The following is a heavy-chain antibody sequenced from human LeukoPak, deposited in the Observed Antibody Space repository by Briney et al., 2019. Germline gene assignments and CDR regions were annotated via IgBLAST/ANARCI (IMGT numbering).Heavy chain of an antibody. V-gene: IGHV3-43*01. CDR1: GFNLDDFT. CDR2: INWDGTST. D-gene: IGHD6-19*01. Sequence: GSLRPSFATSGFNLDDFTLYWVRQVPGKGLRWVSLINWDGTSTPYADSLKCRFTISRDNSQNYLYLQMNSLRNDDTALYYCVKDQKAVSGTLIFDSWGQGTLVTVSS. J-gene: IGHJ4*02. CDR3: VKDQKAVSGTLIFDS.